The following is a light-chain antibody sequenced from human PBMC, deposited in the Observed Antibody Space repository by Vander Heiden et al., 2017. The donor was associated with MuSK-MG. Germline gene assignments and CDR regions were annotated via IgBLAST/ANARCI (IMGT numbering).Light chain of an antibody. J-gene: IGKJ2*01. CDR1: QSIRTF. CDR3: QQSFSSPF. V-gene: IGKV1-39*01. Sequence: DIQMTQSPPSLSASVGDRVTITCRASQSIRTFLNWYQQKPGKAPKLLIYAASNLQSGVPSRFTGSGSGTDFTLTISRLQPDDFATYYCQQSFSSPFFGQGTKLDIK. CDR2: AAS.